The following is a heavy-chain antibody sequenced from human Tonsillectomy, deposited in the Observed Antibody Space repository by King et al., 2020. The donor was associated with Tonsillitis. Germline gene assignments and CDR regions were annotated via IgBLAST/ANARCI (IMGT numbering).Heavy chain of an antibody. CDR1: GFTVSFYY. CDR2: IYSGGST. CDR3: ARDIAATGLFDY. J-gene: IGHJ4*02. V-gene: IGHV3-66*01. D-gene: IGHD6-13*01. Sequence: VQLVESGGGLVQPGGSLRLSCAASGFTVSFYYMSWVRQAPGKGLEWVSVIYSGGSTYYADSVKGRFTISRDNSKNTLFLQMNSLRAEDTAVYYCARDIAATGLFDYWGQGTLVTVSS.